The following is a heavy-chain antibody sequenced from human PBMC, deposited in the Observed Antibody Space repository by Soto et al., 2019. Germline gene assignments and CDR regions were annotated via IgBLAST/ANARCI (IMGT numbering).Heavy chain of an antibody. V-gene: IGHV3-23*01. CDR3: AKEYSSGPFYYYGMDV. CDR1: GFTFSSYA. CDR2: ISGSGGST. D-gene: IGHD6-19*01. Sequence: EVQLLESGGGLVQPGGSLRLSCAASGFTFSSYAMSWVRQASGKGLEWVSAISGSGGSTYYADSVKGRFSISRDNSKNTLYLQMNSLRAEDTAVYYCAKEYSSGPFYYYGMDVWGQGTTVTVSS. J-gene: IGHJ6*02.